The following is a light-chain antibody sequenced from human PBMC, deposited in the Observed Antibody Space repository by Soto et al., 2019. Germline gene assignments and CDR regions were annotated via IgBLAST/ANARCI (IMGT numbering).Light chain of an antibody. CDR1: RSDVGGYNY. Sequence: QSALTQPASVSGSPGQSITISCTGTRSDVGGYNYVSWYQRHPGKAPKLMIYDVSNRPSGVSNRFSGSKSGNTASLTISGLQAEDEADYHCSSSTSTSIVFGTGTKLTVL. J-gene: IGLJ1*01. V-gene: IGLV2-14*01. CDR2: DVS. CDR3: SSSTSTSIV.